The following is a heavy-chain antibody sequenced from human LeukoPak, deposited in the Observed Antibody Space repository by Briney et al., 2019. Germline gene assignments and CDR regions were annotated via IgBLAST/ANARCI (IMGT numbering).Heavy chain of an antibody. CDR1: GFTFSDYW. Sequence: GGSLRLSCAASGFTFSDYWMHWVRHAPGKGLVWVSRISSDGSRVTYADSVKGRFTISRDNAKNTLYLQMNSLRAEDTAVYYCARGAMVGLYDSSGFLDYWGQGTLVTVSS. J-gene: IGHJ4*02. CDR3: ARGAMVGLYDSSGFLDY. D-gene: IGHD3-22*01. CDR2: ISSDGSRV. V-gene: IGHV3-74*01.